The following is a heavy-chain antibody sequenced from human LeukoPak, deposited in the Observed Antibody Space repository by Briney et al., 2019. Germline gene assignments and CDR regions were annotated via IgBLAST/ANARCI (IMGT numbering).Heavy chain of an antibody. J-gene: IGHJ4*02. Sequence: ASVKVSCMASGYTFTGYYMHWVRQAPGQGLEWMGWISPQSGGTNYAQKFQGRVTMTRDTSISTAYMELSRLRSDDTAAYYCARVIGFGELSLGYWGQGTLVTVSS. CDR2: ISPQSGGT. CDR1: GYTFTGYY. CDR3: ARVIGFGELSLGY. D-gene: IGHD3-10*01. V-gene: IGHV1-2*02.